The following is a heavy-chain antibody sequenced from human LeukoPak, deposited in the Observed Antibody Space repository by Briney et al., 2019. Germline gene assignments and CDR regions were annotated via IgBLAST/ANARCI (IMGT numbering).Heavy chain of an antibody. Sequence: PGGSLRLSCAASGFTFSRNSMTWVRQAPGKGLEWVSSISTSSSYIYYADSVKGRFTISRDNSKNTLYLQMNSLRAEDTAVYYCARGAARMVEMGTIISFEYWGQGTLVTVSS. CDR1: GFTFSRNS. J-gene: IGHJ4*02. D-gene: IGHD5-24*01. V-gene: IGHV3-21*01. CDR2: ISTSSSYI. CDR3: ARGAARMVEMGTIISFEY.